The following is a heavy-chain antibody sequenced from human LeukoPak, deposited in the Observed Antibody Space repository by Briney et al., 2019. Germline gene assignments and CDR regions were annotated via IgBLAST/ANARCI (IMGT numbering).Heavy chain of an antibody. J-gene: IGHJ6*03. D-gene: IGHD3-22*01. CDR2: IIPIFGTA. V-gene: IGHV1-69*05. Sequence: SVKVSCKASGGTFSSYAISWVRQAPGQGLEWMGSIIPIFGTANYAQKFQGRVTITTDESTSTAYMELSSLRSEDTAVYYCARDYYDSSGYYYYYMDVWGKGTTVTVSS. CDR3: ARDYYDSSGYYYYYMDV. CDR1: GGTFSSYA.